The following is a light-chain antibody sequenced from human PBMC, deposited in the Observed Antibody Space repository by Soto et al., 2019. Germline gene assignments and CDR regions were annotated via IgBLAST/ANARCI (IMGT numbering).Light chain of an antibody. CDR2: EAS. CDR3: QHYKSDSEA. J-gene: IGKJ1*01. V-gene: IGKV1-5*03. CDR1: QAAXSR. Sequence: IQLNQSPSSLSASAGDRVTITCRHSQAAXSRLAWYQQKPGKAPKVRXFEASTLKRGVPSRLSGSGSGTEFTLTISSLQPDDFLTYYCQHYKSDSEAFGQGTKVDIK.